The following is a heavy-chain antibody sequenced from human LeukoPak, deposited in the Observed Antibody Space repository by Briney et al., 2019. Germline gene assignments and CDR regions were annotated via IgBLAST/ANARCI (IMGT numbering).Heavy chain of an antibody. V-gene: IGHV3-74*01. CDR2: ISDGSTT. J-gene: IGHJ5*02. D-gene: IGHD2-2*01. Sequence: GGSLRLSCAASGFTFSSNWMHWVRQAPGKGLVWVSRISDGSTTNYADSVKGRFTISRDNAKNTLYLQMDSLRAEDTAVYYCSRGLSQLPSPWGQGALVTVSS. CDR3: SRGLSQLPSP. CDR1: GFTFSSNW.